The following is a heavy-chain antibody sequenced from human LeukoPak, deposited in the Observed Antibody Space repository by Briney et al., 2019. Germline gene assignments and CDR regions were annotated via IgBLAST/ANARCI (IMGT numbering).Heavy chain of an antibody. CDR3: ARVRTVVVPAAIEYYYYYGMDV. V-gene: IGHV1-18*01. J-gene: IGHJ6*02. CDR1: GYTFSSYG. D-gene: IGHD2-2*02. Sequence: ASVKVSCKASGYTFSSYGISWVRQAPGQGLEWMGWISAYNGNTNYAQKLQGRVTMTTDTSTGTAYMELRSLRSDDTAVYYCARVRTVVVPAAIEYYYYYGMDVWGQGTTVTVSS. CDR2: ISAYNGNT.